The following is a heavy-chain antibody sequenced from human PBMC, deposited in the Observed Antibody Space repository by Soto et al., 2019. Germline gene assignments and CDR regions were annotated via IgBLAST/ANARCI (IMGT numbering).Heavy chain of an antibody. CDR3: ANIKSRGTGDAFHV. CDR2: ISQDGTEK. D-gene: IGHD1-1*01. J-gene: IGHJ3*01. V-gene: IGHV3-30*18. CDR1: GFDFSDYR. Sequence: QVLLVESGGGLVQPGRSLRLSCAASGFDFSDYRMHWVRQAPGTGLEWVGAISQDGTEKFYGESTLGRFTISRDNSERTLSLQMDSLRPEDTAVYFCANIKSRGTGDAFHVWCQGTKVTVSS.